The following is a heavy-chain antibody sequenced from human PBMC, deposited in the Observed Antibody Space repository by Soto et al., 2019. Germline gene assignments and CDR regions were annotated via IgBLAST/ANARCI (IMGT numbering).Heavy chain of an antibody. CDR1: GGSISSGDYY. J-gene: IGHJ4*02. D-gene: IGHD6-13*01. Sequence: QVQLQESGPGLVKPSQTLSLTCTVSGGSISSGDYYWSWIRQPPGKGLEWIGYIYYSGSTYYNPYLKCRVTISVDKSKNHFSLKLSSVTAADTAVYYCARECGHELVPYYFDFWGQGTLVTVSS. V-gene: IGHV4-30-4*01. CDR3: ARECGHELVPYYFDF. CDR2: IYYSGST.